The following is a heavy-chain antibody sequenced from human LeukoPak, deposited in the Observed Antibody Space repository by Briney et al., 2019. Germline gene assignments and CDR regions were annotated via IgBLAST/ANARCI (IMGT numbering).Heavy chain of an antibody. CDR2: INPDSGGT. Sequence: GSVRVSCKASGYTFTGYYMHWVRQAPGQGLEWMGWINPDSGGTNNAQKFQGRVTMTRDTSISTAYMELSRLRSDDTAVYYCARTFYDTLDSDAFDFWGQGTILIVSS. CDR1: GYTFTGYY. V-gene: IGHV1-2*02. J-gene: IGHJ3*01. CDR3: ARTFYDTLDSDAFDF. D-gene: IGHD2/OR15-2a*01.